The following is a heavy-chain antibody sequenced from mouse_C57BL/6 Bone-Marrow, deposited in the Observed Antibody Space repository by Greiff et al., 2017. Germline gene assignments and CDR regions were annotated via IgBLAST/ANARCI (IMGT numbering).Heavy chain of an antibody. Sequence: DVKLVESGAELVKPGASVKLSCTASGFNIKDYYMHWVKQRTEQGLEWIGRIDPEDGETKYASKFQGKATITADTSSNTAYLQLSSLTSEDTAVYYCARTYYYGPYYFDYWGQGTTLTVAS. CDR3: ARTYYYGPYYFDY. CDR1: GFNIKDYY. V-gene: IGHV14-2*01. D-gene: IGHD1-1*01. J-gene: IGHJ2*01. CDR2: IDPEDGET.